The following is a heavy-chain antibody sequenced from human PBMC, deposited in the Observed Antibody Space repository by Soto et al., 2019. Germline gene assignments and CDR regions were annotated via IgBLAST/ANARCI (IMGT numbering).Heavy chain of an antibody. D-gene: IGHD2-2*01. CDR2: MSNSGST. Sequence: ETKSLTCTVAGENIRNFYWSRIRQPPGKGLESIGYMSNSGSTYYNPSLESRVAISLDTSKNQFSLRLSSVTAADTAVYFCARVRNAYAGFDYWGQGTLVTVS. CDR1: GENIRNFY. CDR3: ARVRNAYAGFDY. J-gene: IGHJ4*02. V-gene: IGHV4-59*08.